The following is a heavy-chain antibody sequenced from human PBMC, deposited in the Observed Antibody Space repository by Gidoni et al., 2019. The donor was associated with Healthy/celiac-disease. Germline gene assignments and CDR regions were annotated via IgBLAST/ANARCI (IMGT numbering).Heavy chain of an antibody. CDR2: ISGSGSST. CDR1: GFTFSSYA. Sequence: EVQLLESGGGLVQPGGSLILSCAASGFTFSSYAMRWVRQAPGKGLEWVPAISGSGSSTYYADSVKGRLTISRDKSKNTRYLQMNSLGAEDTAVYYCAKDDVSAVAWKPFDYGGQGTLVTVSS. J-gene: IGHJ4*02. CDR3: AKDDVSAVAWKPFDY. D-gene: IGHD6-19*01. V-gene: IGHV3-23*01.